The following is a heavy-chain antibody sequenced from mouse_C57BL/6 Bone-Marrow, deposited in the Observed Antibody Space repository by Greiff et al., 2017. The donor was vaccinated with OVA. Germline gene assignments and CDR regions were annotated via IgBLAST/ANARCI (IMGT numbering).Heavy chain of an antibody. CDR2: ISDGGSYT. CDR1: GFTFSSYA. D-gene: IGHD1-1*01. J-gene: IGHJ1*03. CDR3: ARDRDYGSSRNWYFDV. Sequence: EVQLVESGGGLVKPGGSLKLSCAASGFTFSSYAMSWVRQTPEKRLEWVATISDGGSYTYYPDNVKGRFTISRDNAKNNLYLQMSHLKSEDTAMYYCARDRDYGSSRNWYFDVWGTGTTVTVSS. V-gene: IGHV5-4*01.